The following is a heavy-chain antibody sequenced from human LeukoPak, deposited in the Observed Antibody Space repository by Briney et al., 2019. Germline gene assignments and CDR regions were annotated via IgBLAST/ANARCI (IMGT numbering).Heavy chain of an antibody. CDR2: VNHSGST. V-gene: IGHV4-34*01. D-gene: IGHD6-13*01. CDR3: ARADYSSTWSHDYYYMDV. J-gene: IGHJ6*03. Sequence: PSETLSLTCAVYGGSFSGYYWSWIRQPPGKGLEWIGDVNHSGSTNYNPSLKSRVTISVDTSKNQFSLKLSSVTAADTAVYYCARADYSSTWSHDYYYMDVWGKGTTVTVSS. CDR1: GGSFSGYY.